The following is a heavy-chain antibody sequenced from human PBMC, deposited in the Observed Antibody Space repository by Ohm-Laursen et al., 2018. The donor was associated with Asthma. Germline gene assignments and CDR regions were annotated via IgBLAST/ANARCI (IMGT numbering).Heavy chain of an antibody. J-gene: IGHJ3*02. CDR3: ARYWSRYFDSVGYFDAFDI. D-gene: IGHD3-22*01. CDR1: GFIVSTKF. CDR2: IFGSTGT. V-gene: IGHV3-53*01. Sequence: GSLRLSCAASGFIVSTKFMIWVRQAPGKGLDWVSVIFGSTGTNYADSVKGRFTISRDNSKNTIYLQMNSLRAEDTAVYYCARYWSRYFDSVGYFDAFDIWGQGTMVAVSS.